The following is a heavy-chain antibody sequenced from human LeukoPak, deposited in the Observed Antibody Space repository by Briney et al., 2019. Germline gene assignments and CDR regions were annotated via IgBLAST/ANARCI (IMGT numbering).Heavy chain of an antibody. CDR3: ARDVRKWEMATPGGWFDP. D-gene: IGHD5-24*01. CDR2: ISSSGSTI. CDR1: GFTFSDYY. J-gene: IGHJ5*02. V-gene: IGHV3-11*01. Sequence: GGSLTLSCAASGFTFSDYYMSCIRDATGKGLEWVLYISSSGSTIYYPPSVTSLFTISRDNDKNLLYLQMNSMRAEDTAVYYWARDVRKWEMATPGGWFDPWGQGTLVTVSS.